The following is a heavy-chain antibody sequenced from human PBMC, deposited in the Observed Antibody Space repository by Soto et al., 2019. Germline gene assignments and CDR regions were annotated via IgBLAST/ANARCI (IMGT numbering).Heavy chain of an antibody. V-gene: IGHV4-59*01. CDR1: GGSISSNY. J-gene: IGHJ4*02. Sequence: QMQLQESGPGLVKPSETLSLTCSVSGGSISSNYWSWIRQPPGKGLEWIGYIYYTGSTYYNPSLKSRVTTSVDTSKNQFSLKLNSVTAADTAVYYCARGRITMVRGVIEAPFDYWGQGTLVTVSS. CDR2: IYYTGST. D-gene: IGHD3-10*01. CDR3: ARGRITMVRGVIEAPFDY.